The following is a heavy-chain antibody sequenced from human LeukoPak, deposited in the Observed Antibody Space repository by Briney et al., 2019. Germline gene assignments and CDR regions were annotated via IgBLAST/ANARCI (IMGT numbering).Heavy chain of an antibody. J-gene: IGHJ4*02. CDR2: IYPGDYDT. V-gene: IGHV5-51*01. Sequence: GQPLKISCQPSGSTFTDYWIGWVRKMPGKGLEWMGIIYPGDYDTKYSPSIRGQVTMSADKSTNTAYLQWGSLKASDTAMYFCARGDASMATGFNYWGQGTLVTVSS. CDR1: GSTFTDYW. D-gene: IGHD6-6*01. CDR3: ARGDASMATGFNY.